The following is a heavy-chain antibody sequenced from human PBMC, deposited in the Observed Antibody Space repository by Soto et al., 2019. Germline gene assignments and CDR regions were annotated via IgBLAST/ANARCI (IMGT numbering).Heavy chain of an antibody. Sequence: PGGSLRLSCAASGFTFTHYRIHWVRQAPGKGLVCVSRVNGDGSSTNYADSVKGRFTISRDNARNTVYLQMNSLRAEDAAVYYCARAGDWNYVYDFWGQGTLETVSP. D-gene: IGHD1-7*01. CDR3: ARAGDWNYVYDF. CDR2: VNGDGSST. CDR1: GFTFTHYR. J-gene: IGHJ4*02. V-gene: IGHV3-74*01.